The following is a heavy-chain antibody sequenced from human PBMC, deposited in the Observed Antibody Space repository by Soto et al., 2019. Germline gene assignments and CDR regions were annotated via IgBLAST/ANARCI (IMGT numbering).Heavy chain of an antibody. D-gene: IGHD6-6*01. Sequence: VQLLESGGALVQPGGSLRLSCEASGFTFSDYAMTWVRQAPGKGLEWVSHTSGNGGSTYYADSVKGRFTISRDNSRDTMHLQMNSLRAEDTALYYCTRTLFIAARGVEPFDYWGQGALVTVSS. V-gene: IGHV3-23*01. CDR3: TRTLFIAARGVEPFDY. J-gene: IGHJ4*02. CDR1: GFTFSDYA. CDR2: TSGNGGST.